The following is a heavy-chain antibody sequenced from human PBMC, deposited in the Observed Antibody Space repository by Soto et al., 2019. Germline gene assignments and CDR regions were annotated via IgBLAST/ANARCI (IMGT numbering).Heavy chain of an antibody. CDR3: ARVGFTSPYYFDY. Sequence: PSETLSLTYTVSGGSISSYYWSWIRQPPGKGLEWIGYIYYSGSTNYNPSLKSRVTISVDTSKNQFSLKLSSVTAADTAVYYCARVGFTSPYYFDYWGQGTLVTVSS. D-gene: IGHD1-26*01. J-gene: IGHJ4*02. CDR2: IYYSGST. CDR1: GGSISSYY. V-gene: IGHV4-59*01.